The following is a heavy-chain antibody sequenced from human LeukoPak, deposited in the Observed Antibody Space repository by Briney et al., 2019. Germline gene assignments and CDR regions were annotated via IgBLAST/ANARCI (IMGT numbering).Heavy chain of an antibody. Sequence: GSLRLSCAASGFTFSSYWMSWVRQAPGKGLGWVANIKQDGSEKYYVDSVKGRFTISRDNAKNSLYLQMNSLRADDTAVYYCARDGPDVDCSGGSCYSGSWGQGTLVTVSS. CDR1: GFTFSSYW. V-gene: IGHV3-7*03. D-gene: IGHD2-15*01. J-gene: IGHJ5*02. CDR3: ARDGPDVDCSGGSCYSGS. CDR2: IKQDGSEK.